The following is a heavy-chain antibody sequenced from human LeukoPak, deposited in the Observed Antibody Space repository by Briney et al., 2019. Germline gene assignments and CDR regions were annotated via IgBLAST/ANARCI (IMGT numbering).Heavy chain of an antibody. CDR1: GFTVSSNY. CDR2: MSYDGSNK. J-gene: IGHJ4*02. V-gene: IGHV3-30*03. CDR3: ARDPMPGIAVAGTKFDY. D-gene: IGHD6-19*01. Sequence: PGGSLRLSCAASGFTVSSNYMTWVRQAPGKGLEWVAVMSYDGSNKYYADSVKGRFTISRDNSKNTLYLQMNSLRAEDTAVYYCARDPMPGIAVAGTKFDYWGQGTLVTVSS.